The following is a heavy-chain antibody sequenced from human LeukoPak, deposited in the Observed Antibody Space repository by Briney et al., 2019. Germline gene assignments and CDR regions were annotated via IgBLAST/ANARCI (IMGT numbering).Heavy chain of an antibody. CDR1: GGSISSYY. CDR3: ARDSGYYGSGSLENWFDP. D-gene: IGHD3-10*01. V-gene: IGHV4-39*07. Sequence: SETLSLTCTVFGGSISSYYWSWIRQPPGKGLEWIGSIYYSGSTYYNPSLKSRVTISVDTSKNQFSLKLSSVTAADTAVYYCARDSGYYGSGSLENWFDPWGQGTLVTVSS. J-gene: IGHJ5*02. CDR2: IYYSGST.